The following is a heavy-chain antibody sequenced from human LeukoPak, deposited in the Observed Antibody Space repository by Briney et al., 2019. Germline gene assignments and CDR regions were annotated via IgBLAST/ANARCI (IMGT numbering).Heavy chain of an antibody. V-gene: IGHV4-34*01. D-gene: IGHD2-2*01. CDR2: INHSGRT. J-gene: IGHJ4*02. CDR1: GGPFLDYQ. CDR3: ARQVVFDY. Sequence: SETLSLTCAVYGGPFLDYQWTWIRQPPGKGLEWIGDINHSGRTNYNPSLKGLATISVDTSKNQFSLKVISVTAADTAVYYCARQVVFDYWGQGTLVTVSS.